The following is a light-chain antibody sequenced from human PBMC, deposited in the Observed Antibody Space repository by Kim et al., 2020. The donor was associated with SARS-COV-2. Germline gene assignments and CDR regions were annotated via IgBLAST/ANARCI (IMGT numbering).Light chain of an antibody. J-gene: IGKJ1*01. CDR1: QSISSW. CDR3: QHYNTYGT. Sequence: SASVGDRVTITCRASQSISSWLAWYQQKPGKAPKLLIYKASSLESGVPSRFSGSGSGTEFTLSISSLQPDDFATYYCQHYNTYGTFGQGTKVDIK. V-gene: IGKV1-5*03. CDR2: KAS.